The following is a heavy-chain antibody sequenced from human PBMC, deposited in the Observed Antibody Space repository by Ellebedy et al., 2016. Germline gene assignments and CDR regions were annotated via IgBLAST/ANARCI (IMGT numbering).Heavy chain of an antibody. CDR2: IYYSGST. CDR3: ARGKYGDYGDYASPNNAFDI. Sequence: SETLSLTXTVSGGSISSGDSYWSWIRQPPGKGLEWIGYIYYSGSTYYNPSLKSRVTISVDTSKNQFSLKLSSVTAADTAVYYCARGKYGDYGDYASPNNAFDIWGQGTMVTVSS. V-gene: IGHV4-30-4*01. J-gene: IGHJ3*02. CDR1: GGSISSGDSY. D-gene: IGHD4-17*01.